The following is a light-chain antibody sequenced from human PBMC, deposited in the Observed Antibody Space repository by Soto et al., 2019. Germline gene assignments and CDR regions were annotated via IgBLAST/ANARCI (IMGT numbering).Light chain of an antibody. CDR2: DAS. CDR3: QHYHDWRIT. CDR1: QSIRDN. V-gene: IGKV3-15*01. J-gene: IGKJ5*01. Sequence: EIVLTQSPATLSVSPGERATLSCRASQSIRDNLAWYQQKPGQTPRLLISDASTRATTIPARFSGSGSGTEFTLPITRLQSEDFAVYYCQHYHDWRITFGQGTRLEIK.